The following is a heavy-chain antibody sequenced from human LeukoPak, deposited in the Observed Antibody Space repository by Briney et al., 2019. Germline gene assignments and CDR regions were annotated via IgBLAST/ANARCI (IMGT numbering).Heavy chain of an antibody. CDR1: GFTFRNYG. CDR3: ARLTRRYYFDY. D-gene: IGHD1-1*01. Sequence: GRSRRLSCAASGFTFRNYGMHWVRQAPGKGLEWVANIKQDGSEKYYVDSVKGRFTISRDNAKNSLYLQMNSLRAEGTAVYYCARLTRRYYFDYWGQGTLVTVSS. V-gene: IGHV3-7*04. J-gene: IGHJ4*02. CDR2: IKQDGSEK.